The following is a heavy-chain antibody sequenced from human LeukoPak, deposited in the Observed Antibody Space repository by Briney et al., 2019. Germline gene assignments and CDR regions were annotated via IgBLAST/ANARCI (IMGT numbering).Heavy chain of an antibody. D-gene: IGHD6-13*01. J-gene: IGHJ4*02. CDR1: GFTFSSYS. CDR2: ISSSSSYI. V-gene: IGHV3-21*01. Sequence: PGGSLRLSCAASGFTFSSYSMNWVRQAPGKGLEWVSSISSSSSYIYYADSVKGRFTISRDKAKNSLYLQMNSLRAEDTAVYYCARDLVFLSIAAAGTAHDYWGQGTLVTVSS. CDR3: ARDLVFLSIAAAGTAHDY.